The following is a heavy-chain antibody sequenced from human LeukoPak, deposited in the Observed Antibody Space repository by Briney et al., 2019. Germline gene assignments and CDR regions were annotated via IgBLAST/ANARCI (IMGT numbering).Heavy chain of an antibody. CDR2: ISAYNGNT. D-gene: IGHD2-8*01. CDR3: ARGDEGCTNGVCYTLFDY. V-gene: IGHV1-18*01. Sequence: GASVKVSCKASGYTFTSYGISWVRQAPGQGLEWMGWISAYNGNTNYAQKLQGRVTMTTDTSTSTAYMELRSLRSDDTAVYYCARGDEGCTNGVCYTLFDYWGQGTLVTVSS. CDR1: GYTFTSYG. J-gene: IGHJ4*02.